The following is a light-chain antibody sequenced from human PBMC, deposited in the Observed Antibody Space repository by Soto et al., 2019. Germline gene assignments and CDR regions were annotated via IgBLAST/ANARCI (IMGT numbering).Light chain of an antibody. Sequence: QSALTQPPSASGSPGQSVTISCTGTSSDVGGYNYVSWYQQHPGKAPQLMISEVSKRPSGVPHRFSGSKSGNTASLTVAGLQAEDEADYYCSSYGCRNNFGFGGGTKLTVL. CDR3: SSYGCRNNFG. CDR1: SSDVGGYNY. V-gene: IGLV2-8*01. J-gene: IGLJ3*02. CDR2: EVS.